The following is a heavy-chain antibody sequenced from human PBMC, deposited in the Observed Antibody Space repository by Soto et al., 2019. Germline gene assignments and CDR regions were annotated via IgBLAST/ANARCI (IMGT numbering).Heavy chain of an antibody. J-gene: IGHJ4*01. V-gene: IGHV1-18*01. CDR2: ISAYNGNT. CDR1: GYTFTSYG. CDR3: AGEYYYGSGPGY. D-gene: IGHD3-10*01. Sequence: QVQLVQSGAEVKKPGASVKVSCKASGYTFTSYGISWVRQAPGQGLVWMGWISAYNGNTNYAQKVQGRVTMTTDTTTSTAYMELWSLRSDDTAAYYCAGEYYYGSGPGYWGQETLVTVSS.